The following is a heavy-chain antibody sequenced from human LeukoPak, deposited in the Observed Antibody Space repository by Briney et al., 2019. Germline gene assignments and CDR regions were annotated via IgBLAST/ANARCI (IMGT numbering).Heavy chain of an antibody. CDR1: SGSFSGYY. J-gene: IGHJ4*02. CDR3: ARERVAARPVIDY. D-gene: IGHD6-6*01. Sequence: SETLSLTCAVYSGSFSGYYWSWIRQPPGKGLEWIGEINHSGSTNYNPSLKSRVTISVDTSKNQFSLKLSSVTAADTAVYYCARERVAARPVIDYWGQGTLVTVSS. V-gene: IGHV4-34*01. CDR2: INHSGST.